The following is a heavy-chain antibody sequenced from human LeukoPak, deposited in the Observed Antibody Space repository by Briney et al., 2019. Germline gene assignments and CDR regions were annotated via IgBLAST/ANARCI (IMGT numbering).Heavy chain of an antibody. CDR1: GGTFSSYA. CDR3: ARGKRITIFGEVIYRAFDI. D-gene: IGHD3-3*01. CDR2: IIPIFGTA. Sequence: SVKVSCKASGGTFSSYAISWVRQAPGQGLEWMGGIIPIFGTANYAQKFQGRVTITADESTSTAYMELSSLRSEDTAVYYCARGKRITIFGEVIYRAFDIWGQGTMVTVSS. J-gene: IGHJ3*02. V-gene: IGHV1-69*01.